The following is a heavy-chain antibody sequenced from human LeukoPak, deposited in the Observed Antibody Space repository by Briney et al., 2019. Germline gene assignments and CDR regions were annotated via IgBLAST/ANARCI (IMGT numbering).Heavy chain of an antibody. J-gene: IGHJ6*03. CDR3: AGRLSSDYYYMDV. V-gene: IGHV3-48*03. CDR1: GFTFSTYA. CDR2: ISSSGSII. Sequence: GGSLRLSCAASGFTFSTYALNWVRQAPGKGLEWVSHISSSGSIIFYADSVKGRFTISRDNAKNSLYLQMNSLRAEDTSVYYCAGRLSSDYYYMDVWGKGTTVTVSS.